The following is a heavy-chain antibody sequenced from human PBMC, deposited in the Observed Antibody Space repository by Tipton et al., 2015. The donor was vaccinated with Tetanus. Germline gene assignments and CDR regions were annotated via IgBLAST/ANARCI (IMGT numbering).Heavy chain of an antibody. J-gene: IGHJ5*02. CDR3: PKGKYYFDGGTYYPPFAP. V-gene: IGHV3-66*03. CDR1: GFSVSNNY. D-gene: IGHD3-22*01. Sequence: QLVQSGGGLIQPGGSLRLSCAASGFSVSNNYLSWVRQAPGKGLEWVSIIYSTSTAYYVDSVKGRFTISRAISKNTLYLQMNSLRAEDPVLYYCPKGKYYFDGGTYYPPFAPWGQGTLVPVPP. CDR2: IYSTSTA.